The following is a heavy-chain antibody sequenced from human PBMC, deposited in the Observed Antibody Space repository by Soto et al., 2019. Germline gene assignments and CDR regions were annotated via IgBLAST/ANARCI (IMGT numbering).Heavy chain of an antibody. CDR2: IIPIFGTA. Sequence: QVQLVQSGAAVKKPGSSVKVSCKASGGTFSSYAISWVRQAPGQGLEWMGGIIPIFGTANYAQTFQGRVTITADESTSTAYMGLSSLRSEDTAVYYCARHVPAAGYYYGMDVWGQGTTVTVSS. CDR1: GGTFSSYA. J-gene: IGHJ6*02. D-gene: IGHD2-2*01. CDR3: ARHVPAAGYYYGMDV. V-gene: IGHV1-69*12.